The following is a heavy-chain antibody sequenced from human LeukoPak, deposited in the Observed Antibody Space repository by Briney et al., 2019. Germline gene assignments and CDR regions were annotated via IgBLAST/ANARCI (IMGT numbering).Heavy chain of an antibody. CDR2: IYTSGST. J-gene: IGHJ2*01. CDR1: GGSISSGSYY. V-gene: IGHV4-61*02. CDR3: ARAGGSFYWYFDL. D-gene: IGHD1-26*01. Sequence: SETLSLTCTVSGGSISSGSYYWSWIRQPAGKGLEWIGRIYTSGSTNYNPSLKSRVTISVDTSKTQFSLKLSSVTAADTAVYYCARAGGSFYWYFDLWGRGTLVTVSS.